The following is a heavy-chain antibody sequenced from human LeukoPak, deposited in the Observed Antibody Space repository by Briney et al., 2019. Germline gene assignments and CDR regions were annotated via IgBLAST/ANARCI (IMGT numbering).Heavy chain of an antibody. D-gene: IGHD1-1*01. J-gene: IGHJ6*02. Sequence: SGGSLRLSCAASGFTFSSYAMSWVRQAPGKGLEWVSGISGSGSSTYYADSVKARFTISRDNSKNTLYLQMNSLRAEDTAVYYCARSGGWDGMDVWGQGTAVTVSS. CDR2: ISGSGSST. V-gene: IGHV3-23*01. CDR1: GFTFSSYA. CDR3: ARSGGWDGMDV.